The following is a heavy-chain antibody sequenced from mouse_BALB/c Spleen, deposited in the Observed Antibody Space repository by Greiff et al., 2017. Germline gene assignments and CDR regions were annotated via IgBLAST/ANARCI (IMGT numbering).Heavy chain of an antibody. CDR3: ARSDYGSSYPYYFDY. D-gene: IGHD1-1*01. CDR1: GYSITSDYA. V-gene: IGHV3-2*02. J-gene: IGHJ2*01. Sequence: VQLKESGPGLVKPSQSLSLTCTVTGYSITSDYAWNWIRQFPGNKLEWMGYISYSGSTSYNPSLKSRISITRDTSKNQFFLQLNSVTTEDTATYYCARSDYGSSYPYYFDYWGQGTTLTVSS. CDR2: ISYSGST.